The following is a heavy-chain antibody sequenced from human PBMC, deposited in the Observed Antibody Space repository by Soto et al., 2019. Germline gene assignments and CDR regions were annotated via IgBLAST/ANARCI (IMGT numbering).Heavy chain of an antibody. D-gene: IGHD4-17*01. Sequence: GGSLRLSCAASGFTFSSYAMSWVRQAPGKGLEWVSAISGSGGSTYYADSVKGRFTISRDNSKNTLYLQMNSLRAEDTAVYYCATAKFYGDYIRQIVPFDYWGQGTLVTVSS. CDR2: ISGSGGST. J-gene: IGHJ4*02. V-gene: IGHV3-23*01. CDR3: ATAKFYGDYIRQIVPFDY. CDR1: GFTFSSYA.